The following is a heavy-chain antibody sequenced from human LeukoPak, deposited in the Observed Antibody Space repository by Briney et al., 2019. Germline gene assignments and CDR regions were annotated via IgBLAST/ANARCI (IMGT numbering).Heavy chain of an antibody. CDR2: IWYDGSNK. CDR3: AREKQDIVVVTAIHYHGMDV. CDR1: GFTFSSYG. J-gene: IGHJ6*02. Sequence: GGSLRLSCAASGFTFSSYGMHWVRQAPGKGLEWVAVIWYDGSNKYYADSVKGRFTISRDNSKNTLYLQMNSLRAEDTAVYYCAREKQDIVVVTAIHYHGMDVWGQGTTVTVSS. D-gene: IGHD2-21*02. V-gene: IGHV3-33*01.